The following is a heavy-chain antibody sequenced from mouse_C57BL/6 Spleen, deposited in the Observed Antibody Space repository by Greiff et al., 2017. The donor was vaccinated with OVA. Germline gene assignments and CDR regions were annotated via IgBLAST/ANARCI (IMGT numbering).Heavy chain of an antibody. CDR3: ARVYGSSRFDY. Sequence: EVMLVESEGGLVQPGSSMKLSCTASGFTFSDYYMAWVRQVPEKGLEWVANINYDGSSTYYLDSLKSRFIISRDNAKNILYLQMSSLKSEDTATYYCARVYGSSRFDYWGQGTTLTVSS. CDR2: INYDGSST. CDR1: GFTFSDYY. J-gene: IGHJ2*01. D-gene: IGHD1-1*01. V-gene: IGHV5-16*01.